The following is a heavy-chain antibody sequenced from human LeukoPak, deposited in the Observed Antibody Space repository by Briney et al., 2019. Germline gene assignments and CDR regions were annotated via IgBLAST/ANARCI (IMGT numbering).Heavy chain of an antibody. J-gene: IGHJ4*02. CDR3: ARTTSAYVFDY. D-gene: IGHD3-10*02. CDR2: IFHSGIT. Sequence: SETLSLTCSVSGGSTSSYYWSWIRQAPGKGLEWIGYIFHSGITNYNPSLKSRVTISVDTSMNQFSLKLVSVTAADTAVYYCARTTSAYVFDYWGQGTLVTASS. CDR1: GGSTSSYY. V-gene: IGHV4-59*01.